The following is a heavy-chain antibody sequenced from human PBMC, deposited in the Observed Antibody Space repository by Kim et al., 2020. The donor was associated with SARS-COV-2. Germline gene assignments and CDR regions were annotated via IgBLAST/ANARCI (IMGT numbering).Heavy chain of an antibody. CDR2: INHSGST. V-gene: IGHV4-34*01. Sequence: SETLSLTCAVYGGSFSGYYWSWIRQPPGKGLEWIGEINHSGSTNYNPSLKSRVTISVDTSKNQFSLKLSSVTAADTAVYYCAREGTDYYDDAFDIWGQGTMVTVSS. J-gene: IGHJ3*02. D-gene: IGHD3-22*01. CDR1: GGSFSGYY. CDR3: AREGTDYYDDAFDI.